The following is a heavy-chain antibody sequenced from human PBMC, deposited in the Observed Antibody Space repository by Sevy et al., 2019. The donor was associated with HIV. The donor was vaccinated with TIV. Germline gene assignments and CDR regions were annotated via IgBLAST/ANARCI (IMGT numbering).Heavy chain of an antibody. CDR3: ARDRPLYYYGSGGYKDV. CDR1: GFTFSSYA. V-gene: IGHV3-30-3*01. CDR2: ISYDGSNK. D-gene: IGHD3-10*01. J-gene: IGHJ6*02. Sequence: GGSLRLSCVASGFTFSSYAMHWVRQAPGKGLEWVAVISYDGSNKYYADSVKGRFTISRDNSKNTLYLQMNSLRAEDTAVYYCARDRPLYYYGSGGYKDVWGQGTTVTVSS.